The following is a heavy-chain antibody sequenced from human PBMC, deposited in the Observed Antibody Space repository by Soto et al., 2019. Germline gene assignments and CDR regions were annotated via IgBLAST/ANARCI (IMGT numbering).Heavy chain of an antibody. CDR3: AKSKLVGAAYNWFDP. CDR1: GFTFSSYA. J-gene: IGHJ5*02. CDR2: ISGSGGST. Sequence: EVQLLESGGGLVQPGGSLRLSCAASGFTFSSYAMSWVRQAPGKGLEWVSAISGSGGSTYYADSVKGRLTISRDNSKNSLYLQMNSLRAEDTAVYYCAKSKLVGAAYNWFDPWGQGTLVTVSS. V-gene: IGHV3-23*01. D-gene: IGHD1-26*01.